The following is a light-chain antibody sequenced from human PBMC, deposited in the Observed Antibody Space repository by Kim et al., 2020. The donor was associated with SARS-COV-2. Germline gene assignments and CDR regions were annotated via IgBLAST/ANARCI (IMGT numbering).Light chain of an antibody. Sequence: QSLTVSCTGTSSDVAGYNYVSWDQPHPGKAPKLVIYDVGNRPSGVSNRFSGAKAGNTASLTISGLQAEDEADYYCSSYTSSSALFVFGTGTKVTVL. CDR1: SSDVAGYNY. CDR2: DVG. J-gene: IGLJ1*01. V-gene: IGLV2-14*03. CDR3: SSYTSSSALFV.